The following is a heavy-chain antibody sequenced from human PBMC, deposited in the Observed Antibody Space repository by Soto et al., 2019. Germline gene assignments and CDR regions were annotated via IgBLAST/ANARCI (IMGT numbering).Heavy chain of an antibody. CDR1: GFTFSSYA. V-gene: IGHV3-23*01. J-gene: IGHJ6*02. D-gene: IGHD5-12*01. Sequence: GGSLRLSCAASGFTFSSYAMSWVRQAPGKGLEWVSAISGSGGSTYYADSVKGRFTISRDNSKNTLYLQMNSLRAEDTAVYYCANFFVSGYSGYGSAYGMDVWGQGTTVTVSS. CDR3: ANFFVSGYSGYGSAYGMDV. CDR2: ISGSGGST.